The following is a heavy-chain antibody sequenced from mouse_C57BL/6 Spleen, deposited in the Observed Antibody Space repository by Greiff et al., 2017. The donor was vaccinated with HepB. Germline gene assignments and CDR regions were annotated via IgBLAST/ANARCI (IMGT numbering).Heavy chain of an antibody. CDR1: GYAFTNYL. CDR2: INPGSGGT. CDR3: ARRGLYAMDY. V-gene: IGHV1-54*01. Sequence: VKLMESGAELVRPGTSVKVSCKASGYAFTNYLIEWVKQRPGQGLEWIGVINPGSGGTNYNEKFKGKATLTADKSSSTAYMQLSSLTSEDSAVYFCARRGLYAMDYWGQGTSVTVSS. J-gene: IGHJ4*01.